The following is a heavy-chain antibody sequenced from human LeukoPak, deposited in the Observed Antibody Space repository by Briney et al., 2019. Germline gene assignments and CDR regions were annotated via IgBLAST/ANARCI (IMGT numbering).Heavy chain of an antibody. CDR2: INHSGST. Sequence: PSETLSLTCAVYGGSFSGYYWSWIRQPPGKGLEWIGEINHSGSTNYNPSLKSRVTISVDTSKNQFSLKLSSVTAADTAVYYCARVYSSGWYYWFDPWAREPWSPSPQ. J-gene: IGHJ5*02. V-gene: IGHV4-34*01. D-gene: IGHD6-19*01. CDR1: GGSFSGYY. CDR3: ARVYSSGWYYWFDP.